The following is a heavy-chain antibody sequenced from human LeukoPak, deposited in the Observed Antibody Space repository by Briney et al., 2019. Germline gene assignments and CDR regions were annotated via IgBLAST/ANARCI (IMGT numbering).Heavy chain of an antibody. D-gene: IGHD1/OR15-1a*01. J-gene: IGHJ4*02. CDR2: IYHSGST. V-gene: IGHV4-30-2*01. CDR3: ARDRGLTTSGGVGFDY. CDR1: GGSISSGGYS. Sequence: PSQTLSLTCAVSGGSISSGGYSWSWIRQPPGKGLEWIGYIYHSGSTYYNPSLKSRVTISVDRSKNQFSLKLSSVTAADTAVYYCARDRGLTTSGGVGFDYWGQGTLVTVSS.